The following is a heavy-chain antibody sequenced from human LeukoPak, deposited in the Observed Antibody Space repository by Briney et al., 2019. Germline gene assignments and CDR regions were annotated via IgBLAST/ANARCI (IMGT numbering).Heavy chain of an antibody. D-gene: IGHD6-19*01. CDR1: GFTFSSYG. Sequence: GGSLRLSCAASGFTFSSYGMHWVRQAPGKGLEWVAVIWYDGSNKYYADSVKGRFTISRDNSKNTLYLQMNSLRAEDTAVYYCARGTIAVAGSADAFDIWGQGTMVTVSS. J-gene: IGHJ3*02. CDR2: IWYDGSNK. CDR3: ARGTIAVAGSADAFDI. V-gene: IGHV3-33*01.